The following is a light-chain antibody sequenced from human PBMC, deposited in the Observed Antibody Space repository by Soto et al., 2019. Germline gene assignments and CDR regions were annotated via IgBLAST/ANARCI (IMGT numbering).Light chain of an antibody. J-gene: IGLJ1*01. V-gene: IGLV1-40*01. CDR1: SSNIGAGYD. Sequence: QSVLTQAPSVSGAPGQRVTISCTGSSSNIGAGYDVHWYQQLPGTAPKLLIYGNSNRPSGVPDRFSGSKSGTSASLAITGLQAEDEADYYCQSYDSGLSGLYIFGTRTKLTVL. CDR3: QSYDSGLSGLYI. CDR2: GNS.